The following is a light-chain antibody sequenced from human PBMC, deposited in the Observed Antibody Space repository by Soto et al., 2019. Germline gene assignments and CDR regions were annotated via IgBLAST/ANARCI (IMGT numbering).Light chain of an antibody. Sequence: QSVLTQPASVSGSPRQSITVSCTGTSSDVGGYGYVSWYQQHPGKAPKLLIYEVINRHSGVSNRFSGSKSDNTASLTISGLQAEDEADYYCSSYTSSSTYVFGSGTKVTVL. CDR2: EVI. J-gene: IGLJ1*01. CDR3: SSYTSSSTYV. V-gene: IGLV2-14*01. CDR1: SSDVGGYGY.